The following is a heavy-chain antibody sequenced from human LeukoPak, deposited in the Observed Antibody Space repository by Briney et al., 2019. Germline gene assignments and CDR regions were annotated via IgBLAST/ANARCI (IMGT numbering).Heavy chain of an antibody. D-gene: IGHD2-2*02. J-gene: IGHJ6*03. V-gene: IGHV1-69*13. Sequence: ASVKVSCKASGGTFSSYAISWVRQAPGQGLEWMGGIIPIFGTAIYAQKFQGRVTITADESTSTAYMELSSLRSEDTAVYYCARGGCSSTSCYTTYYYYYMDVWGKGTTVTVSS. CDR3: ARGGCSSTSCYTTYYYYYMDV. CDR2: IIPIFGTA. CDR1: GGTFSSYA.